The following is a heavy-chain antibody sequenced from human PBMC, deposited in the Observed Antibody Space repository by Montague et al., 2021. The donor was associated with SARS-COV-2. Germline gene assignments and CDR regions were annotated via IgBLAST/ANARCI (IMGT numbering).Heavy chain of an antibody. CDR1: GFLVSSNS. CDR2: IYSGGST. D-gene: IGHD3-3*01. J-gene: IGHJ6*02. CDR3: ARTLYERGGMDV. Sequence: SLRLSCAASGFLVSSNSMSWVRQAPGKWLEWVSVIYSGGSTFYAASVKGRFTISRHNSTNTLYLQMNSLRPEDTAVYYCARTLYERGGMDVWGQGTTVTVSS. V-gene: IGHV3-53*04.